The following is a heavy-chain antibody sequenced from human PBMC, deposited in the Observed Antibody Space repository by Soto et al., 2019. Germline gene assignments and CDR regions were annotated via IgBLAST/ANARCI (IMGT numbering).Heavy chain of an antibody. Sequence: PWETLSLTVSVLGGAIRSSYWKWIRQPAGKGLEWIGRFYPTGRASYNPSLKGRLTLSGDTSKNQFSLRLGSVTASDTAVYYCAREPVVEGPPVYTWFDSWGQGILVTVSS. CDR2: FYPTGRA. CDR1: GGAIRSSY. J-gene: IGHJ5*01. D-gene: IGHD2-2*01. V-gene: IGHV4-4*07. CDR3: AREPVVEGPPVYTWFDS.